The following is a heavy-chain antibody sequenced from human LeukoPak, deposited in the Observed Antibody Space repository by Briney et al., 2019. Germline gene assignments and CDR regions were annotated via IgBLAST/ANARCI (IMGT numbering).Heavy chain of an antibody. CDR1: GFTFSSYW. V-gene: IGHV3-74*01. CDR2: INSDGSST. CDR3: ATEDGSYSRSPGFDY. D-gene: IGHD1-26*01. Sequence: GGSLRLSCAASGFTFSSYWMHWVRQAPGKGLVWVSRINSDGSSTSYADPVKGRFTISRDNSKNTLYLQMNSLRAEDTAVYYCATEDGSYSRSPGFDYWGQGTLVTLSS. J-gene: IGHJ4*02.